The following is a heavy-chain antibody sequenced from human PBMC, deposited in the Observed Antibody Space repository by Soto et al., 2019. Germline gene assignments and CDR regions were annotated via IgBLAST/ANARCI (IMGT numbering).Heavy chain of an antibody. V-gene: IGHV4-59*01. D-gene: IGHD3-22*01. CDR3: ARETYYYDSSGYYLERGYFDL. CDR1: GGSISSYY. CDR2: IYYSGST. J-gene: IGHJ2*01. Sequence: SETLSLTCTVSGGSISSYYWSRIRQPPGKGLEWIGYIYYSGSTNYNPSLKSRVTISVDTSKNQFSLKLSSVTAADTAVYYCARETYYYDSSGYYLERGYFDLWGRGALVTVSS.